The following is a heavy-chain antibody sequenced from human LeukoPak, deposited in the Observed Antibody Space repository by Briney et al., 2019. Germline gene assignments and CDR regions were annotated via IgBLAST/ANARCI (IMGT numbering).Heavy chain of an antibody. CDR3: ARDRVGTITEGTLDY. D-gene: IGHD1-26*01. CDR2: NYTTGST. CDR1: GGSISSYY. Sequence: PSETLSLTCTVSGGSISSYYWNWIRQPAGKGLEWIGRNYTTGSTHYNPSLESRVIMSVDTSKNQFSLRLSSVTAADTAVYCCARDRVGTITEGTLDYWGQGILVTVSS. V-gene: IGHV4-4*07. J-gene: IGHJ4*02.